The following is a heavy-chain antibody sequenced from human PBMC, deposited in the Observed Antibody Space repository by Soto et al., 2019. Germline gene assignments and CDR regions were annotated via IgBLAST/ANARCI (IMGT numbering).Heavy chain of an antibody. CDR2: ISAYNGNT. D-gene: IGHD6-13*01. CDR1: GYTFTNYG. V-gene: IGHV1-18*01. CDR3: AREQNKAATSRIKNYYGMDV. Sequence: ASVKVSCKASGYTFTNYGINWVRQAPGQGLEWMGWISAYNGNTNYAQKFQGRVTMTTDTSTSTAYMELRSLRSDDTAVYYCAREQNKAATSRIKNYYGMDVWGQGTTVTVSS. J-gene: IGHJ6*02.